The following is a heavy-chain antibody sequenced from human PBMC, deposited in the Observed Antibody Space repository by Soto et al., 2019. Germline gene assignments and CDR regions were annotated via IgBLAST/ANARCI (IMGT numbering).Heavy chain of an antibody. CDR3: ARVERGPYYGDYAVYFDY. J-gene: IGHJ4*02. CDR2: ISSSSSYT. CDR1: GFTFSDYY. Sequence: QVQLVESGGGLVKPGGSLRLSCAASGFTFSDYYMSWIRQAPGKGLEWVSYISSSSSYTNYADSVKGRFTISRDNAKNSLYLQMNSLRAEDTAVYYCARVERGPYYGDYAVYFDYWGQGTLVTVSS. D-gene: IGHD4-17*01. V-gene: IGHV3-11*06.